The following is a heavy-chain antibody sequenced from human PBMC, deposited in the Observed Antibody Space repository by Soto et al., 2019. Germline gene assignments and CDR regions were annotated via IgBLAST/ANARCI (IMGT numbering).Heavy chain of an antibody. V-gene: IGHV3-74*01. CDR2: INSDGSST. J-gene: IGHJ6*02. CDR1: GFTFSSYW. Sequence: PGGSLRLSCAASGFTFSSYWMHWVRQAPGKGLVWVSRINSDGSSTSYADSVKGRFTISRDNAKNTLYLQMNSLRAEDTAVYYCARVPPTTPLYYYYYGMDVWGQGTTVTVSS. D-gene: IGHD1-26*01. CDR3: ARVPPTTPLYYYYYGMDV.